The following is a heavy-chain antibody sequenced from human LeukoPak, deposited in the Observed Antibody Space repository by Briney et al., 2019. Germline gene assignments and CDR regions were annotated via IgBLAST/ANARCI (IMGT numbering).Heavy chain of an antibody. Sequence: GGSLRPSCAASGFTFSSYGMHWVRQAPGKGLERVAVIWYDGSNKYYADSVKGRFTISRDNSKNTLYLQMNSLRAEDTAVYYCARDGQQLAAPYYFDYWGQGTLVTVSS. V-gene: IGHV3-33*01. CDR1: GFTFSSYG. CDR3: ARDGQQLAAPYYFDY. J-gene: IGHJ4*02. CDR2: IWYDGSNK. D-gene: IGHD6-13*01.